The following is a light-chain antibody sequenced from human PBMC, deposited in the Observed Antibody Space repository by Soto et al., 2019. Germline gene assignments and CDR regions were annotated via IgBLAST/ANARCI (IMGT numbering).Light chain of an antibody. Sequence: QSALTQPPSASGSPGQSVTISCTGTSSDVGGYNYVSWYQQHPGEDWKLLIYEVTKRPSGVPDRFSGSKSGNTASLTVSGLQPEDEADYFCTSYAGTDKYVIFGGGTKLTVL. CDR2: EVT. J-gene: IGLJ2*01. CDR1: SSDVGGYNY. V-gene: IGLV2-8*01. CDR3: TSYAGTDKYVI.